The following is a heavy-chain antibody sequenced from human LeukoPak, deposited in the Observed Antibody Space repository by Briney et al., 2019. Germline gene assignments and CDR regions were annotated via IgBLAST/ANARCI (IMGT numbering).Heavy chain of an antibody. V-gene: IGHV3-23*01. CDR3: AKEIMSSAGDDAFDI. D-gene: IGHD2-15*01. CDR2: MSGSGGST. Sequence: GGSLTLSCAASGFTFSSYAMSWLRQAAGKGLEWVSAMSGSGGSTYYAHSVKGRFTISRDNSKNTLYLQMNSLRAEDTAVYYCAKEIMSSAGDDAFDIWGQGTMVTVSS. CDR1: GFTFSSYA. J-gene: IGHJ3*02.